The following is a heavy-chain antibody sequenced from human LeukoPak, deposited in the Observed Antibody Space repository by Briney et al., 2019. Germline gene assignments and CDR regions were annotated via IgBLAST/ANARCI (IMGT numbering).Heavy chain of an antibody. CDR2: ISSSSSYI. J-gene: IGHJ4*02. CDR1: GFTFSSYW. D-gene: IGHD2-15*01. V-gene: IGHV3-21*01. Sequence: GGSLRLSCAASGFTFSSYWMHWVRQAPGKGLEWVSSISSSSSYIYYADSVKGRFTISRDNAKNSLYLQMNSLRAEDTAVYYCAIQTATKVLDYWGQGTLVTVSS. CDR3: AIQTATKVLDY.